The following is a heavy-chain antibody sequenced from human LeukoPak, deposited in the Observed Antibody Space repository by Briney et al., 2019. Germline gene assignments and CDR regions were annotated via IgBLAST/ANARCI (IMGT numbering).Heavy chain of an antibody. CDR2: IYASGVT. V-gene: IGHV4-4*07. CDR3: AREGATPDSYYYAMDV. Sequence: SETLSLTCTVSGGSISSYYWSWVRQPAGKGLEWIGHIYASGVTKSNPSLKSRVTMSIDTSTNQFSLKVSSVTAADSAVYYCAREGATPDSYYYAMDVWGLGTTVTVSS. CDR1: GGSISSYY. J-gene: IGHJ6*02. D-gene: IGHD4/OR15-4a*01.